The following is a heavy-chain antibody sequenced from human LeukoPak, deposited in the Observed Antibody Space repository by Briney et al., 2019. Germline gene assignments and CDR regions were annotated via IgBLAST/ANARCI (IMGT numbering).Heavy chain of an antibody. J-gene: IGHJ3*02. CDR1: GYTLTELS. CDR2: FDPEDGET. D-gene: IGHD6-13*01. Sequence: ASVKVSCTVSGYTLTELSIHWVRQAPGKGLEWMGGFDPEDGETIYAQKFQGRVTMTEDTSTDTAYMELSSLRSEDTAVYYCATSIGIAAVHDAFDIWGQGTMVTVSS. CDR3: ATSIGIAAVHDAFDI. V-gene: IGHV1-24*01.